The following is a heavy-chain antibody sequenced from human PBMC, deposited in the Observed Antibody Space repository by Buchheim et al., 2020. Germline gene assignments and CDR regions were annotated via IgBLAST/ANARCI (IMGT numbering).Heavy chain of an antibody. D-gene: IGHD3-22*01. CDR2: INHSGST. V-gene: IGHV4-34*01. Sequence: QVQLQQWGAGLLKPSETLSLTCAVYGGSFSGYYWTWIRQPPGKGLEWIGEINHSGSTNYNASLKSRVAISVDTSTNQFSLRLNSVTAADTAVYFCARGTSIPVMINWGLGTL. CDR3: ARGTSIPVMIN. CDR1: GGSFSGYY. J-gene: IGHJ4*02.